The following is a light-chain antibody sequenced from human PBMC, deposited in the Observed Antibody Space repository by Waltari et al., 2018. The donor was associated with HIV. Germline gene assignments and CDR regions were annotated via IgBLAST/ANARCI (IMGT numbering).Light chain of an antibody. V-gene: IGLV1-44*01. J-gene: IGLJ3*02. Sequence: QSMLTQPPSASGTPGQRVTISCSGSSSNIGRNTVNWYQQLPGTAPKLLISSSNHRPSGVPDRFSGSKSGTSASLAISGLQSEDEADYYCATWDDSLNGRVFGGGTKLTVL. CDR2: SSN. CDR3: ATWDDSLNGRV. CDR1: SSNIGRNT.